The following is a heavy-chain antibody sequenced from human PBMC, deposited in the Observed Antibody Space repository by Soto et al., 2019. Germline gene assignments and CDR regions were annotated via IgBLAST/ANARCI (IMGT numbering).Heavy chain of an antibody. CDR3: ARVSGRSGYPHNVYYYYYGMDV. D-gene: IGHD3-16*02. CDR2: ISAYNGNT. J-gene: IGHJ6*02. V-gene: IGHV1-18*01. Sequence: QVQLVQSGAEVKKPGASVKVSCKASGYTFTSYGISWVRQAPGQGLEWMGWISAYNGNTNYAQKLQGRVTMTTDTSTSTAYMELRSLRSDDTAVYYCARVSGRSGYPHNVYYYYYGMDVWGQGTTVTVSS. CDR1: GYTFTSYG.